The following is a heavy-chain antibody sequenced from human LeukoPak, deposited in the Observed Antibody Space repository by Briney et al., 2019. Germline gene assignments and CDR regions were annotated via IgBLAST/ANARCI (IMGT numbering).Heavy chain of an antibody. J-gene: IGHJ4*02. CDR3: ARETYYYDSSGYYPHFDY. V-gene: IGHV4-59*01. Sequence: SETLSLTCTVSGGSISSYYWSWIRQPPGKGLEWIGYIYYSGATNYNPSLKSRVTISVDTSKNQFSLKLSSVTAADTAVYYCARETYYYDSSGYYPHFDYWGQGTLVTVSS. CDR1: GGSISSYY. D-gene: IGHD3-22*01. CDR2: IYYSGAT.